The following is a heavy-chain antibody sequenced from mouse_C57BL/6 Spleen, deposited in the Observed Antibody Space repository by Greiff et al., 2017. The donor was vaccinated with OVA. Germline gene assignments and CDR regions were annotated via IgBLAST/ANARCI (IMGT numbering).Heavy chain of an antibody. CDR2: INPSNGGT. D-gene: IGHD2-2*01. CDR1: GYTFTSYW. CDR3: ARGGTMVTTGYYFDY. V-gene: IGHV1-53*01. J-gene: IGHJ2*01. Sequence: VQLQQSGTELVKPGASVKLSCKASGYTFTSYWMHWVKQRPGQGLEWIGNINPSNGGTNYNEKFKSKATLTVDKSSSTAYMQLSSLTSEDSAVYYCARGGTMVTTGYYFDYWGQGTTLTVSS.